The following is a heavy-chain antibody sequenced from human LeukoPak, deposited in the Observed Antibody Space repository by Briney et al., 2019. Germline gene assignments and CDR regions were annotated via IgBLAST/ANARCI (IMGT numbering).Heavy chain of an antibody. CDR2: INSRGSTI. CDR1: GFTFSSYT. D-gene: IGHD6-13*01. V-gene: IGHV3-48*01. Sequence: GGSLRLSCAASGFTFSSYTMNWLRQAPGKGLECVSYINSRGSTISYTDSVKGRFTISRDNAKNSLYLQMNSLRAEDTAVYYCARYWSSWSADFWGQGTLVTVSS. CDR3: ARYWSSWSADF. J-gene: IGHJ4*02.